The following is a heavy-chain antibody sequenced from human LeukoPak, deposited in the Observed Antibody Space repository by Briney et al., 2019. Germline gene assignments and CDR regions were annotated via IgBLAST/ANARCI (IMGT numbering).Heavy chain of an antibody. CDR3: ARATSGYYGTYFDY. J-gene: IGHJ4*02. D-gene: IGHD3-22*01. CDR1: GFTFSSYS. CDR2: ISSSSSYI. Sequence: GGSLRLSCAASGFTFSSYSMNWVRQAPGKGLEWVSSISSSSSYIYYADSVKGRFTISRDNAKNPLYLQMNSLRAEDTAVYYCARATSGYYGTYFDYWGQGTLVTVSS. V-gene: IGHV3-21*01.